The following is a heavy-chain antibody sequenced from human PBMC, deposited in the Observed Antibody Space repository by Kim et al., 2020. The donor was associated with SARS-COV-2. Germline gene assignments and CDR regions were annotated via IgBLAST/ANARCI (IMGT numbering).Heavy chain of an antibody. CDR2: ISWNSVII. J-gene: IGHJ4*02. CDR3: ARGDSTKYDALDY. Sequence: GGSLRLSCAASGFTFHDYPLYWVRQTPRQGLEWVSRISWNSVIISYADSVRGRFTVSRDNAKNSLYLQMTSLRTDDTALYYCARGDSTKYDALDYCGQGT. V-gene: IGHV3-9*01. D-gene: IGHD3-16*01. CDR1: GFTFHDYP.